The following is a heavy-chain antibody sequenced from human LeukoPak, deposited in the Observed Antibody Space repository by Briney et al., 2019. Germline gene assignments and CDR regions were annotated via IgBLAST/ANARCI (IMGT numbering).Heavy chain of an antibody. CDR2: IYPGDSDT. CDR3: ARLRNDSSGYDSTPYYFDY. CDR1: GYSFTSYW. D-gene: IGHD3-22*01. Sequence: GESLKISCKGSGYSFTSYWIGWVRQMPGKGLEWMGIIYPGDSDTRYSPSFQGQVTISADKSISTAYLQWSSLKASDTAMYYCARLRNDSSGYDSTPYYFDYWGQGTLVTVSS. J-gene: IGHJ4*02. V-gene: IGHV5-51*01.